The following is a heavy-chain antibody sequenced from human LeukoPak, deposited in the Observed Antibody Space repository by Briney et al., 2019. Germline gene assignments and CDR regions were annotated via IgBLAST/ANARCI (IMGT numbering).Heavy chain of an antibody. Sequence: SETLSLTCTVSGGSISGHYWSWIRQPPGKGLEWIGYIHDSGSTNYNASLTSRVTLSVDTSKNQFSLKLASVTAADTAVYYCAIGGWYEDYWGQGTLVTVSS. V-gene: IGHV4-59*11. J-gene: IGHJ4*02. CDR1: GGSISGHY. CDR2: IHDSGST. CDR3: AIGGWYEDY. D-gene: IGHD6-19*01.